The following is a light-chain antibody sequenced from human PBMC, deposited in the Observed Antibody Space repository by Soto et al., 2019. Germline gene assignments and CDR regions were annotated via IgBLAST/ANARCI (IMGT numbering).Light chain of an antibody. Sequence: QSALNQPASVSGSPGQSITISCTGTSSDVGGYNYVSWYQQHPGKAPKVMIYEVSNRPSGVSNRFSGSKSGNTASLTSSGLEAEDEADYYWSSYTNRNTVIVGGGTKLTVL. J-gene: IGLJ2*01. V-gene: IGLV2-14*01. CDR2: EVS. CDR3: SSYTNRNTVI. CDR1: SSDVGGYNY.